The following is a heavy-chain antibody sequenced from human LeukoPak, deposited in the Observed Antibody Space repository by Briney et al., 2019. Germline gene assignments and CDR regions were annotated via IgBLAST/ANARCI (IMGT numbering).Heavy chain of an antibody. CDR1: GFTFSNFA. Sequence: GGSLRLSCAASGFTFSNFAMSWVRQAPGKGLEWVSVIYSGGNTYYADSVKGRFTISRHNSKNTLYLQMNSLRAEDTAVYYCARAGPQFTFGKDVWGQGTTVTVSS. CDR3: ARAGPQFTFGKDV. V-gene: IGHV3-53*04. CDR2: IYSGGNT. J-gene: IGHJ6*02.